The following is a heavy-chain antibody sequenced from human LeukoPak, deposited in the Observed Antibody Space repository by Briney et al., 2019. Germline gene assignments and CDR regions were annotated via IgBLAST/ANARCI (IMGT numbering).Heavy chain of an antibody. J-gene: IGHJ4*02. CDR3: TTGIDDEGGY. D-gene: IGHD3-3*02. CDR2: IKTNAEGGTL. Sequence: GGSLRLSCAVSGFTFSDYAMSWVRQAPGKGLEWVGRIKTNAEGGTLDYTAPVKGRFTISRDDSKNTLYLQMDSLEVEDTGMYYCTTGIDDEGGYWGQGTLVTVSS. V-gene: IGHV3-15*01. CDR1: GFTFSDYA.